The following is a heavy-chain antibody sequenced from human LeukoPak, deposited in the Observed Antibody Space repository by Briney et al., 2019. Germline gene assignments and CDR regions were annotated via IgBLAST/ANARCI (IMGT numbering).Heavy chain of an antibody. J-gene: IGHJ6*03. CDR2: INHSGST. V-gene: IGHV4-34*01. D-gene: IGHD6-19*01. CDR1: GGSFSGYY. Sequence: SETLSLTCAVYGGSFSGYYWSWIRQPPGKGLEWIGEINHSGSTNYNPSLKSRVTISVDTSKNQFSLKLSSVTAADTAVYYCARLGYSSGWHTYYMDVWGKGTTVTISS. CDR3: ARLGYSSGWHTYYMDV.